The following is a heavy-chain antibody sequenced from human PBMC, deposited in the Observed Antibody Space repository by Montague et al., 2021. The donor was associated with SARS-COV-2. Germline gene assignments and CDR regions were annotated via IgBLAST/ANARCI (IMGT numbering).Heavy chain of an antibody. J-gene: IGHJ6*02. CDR2: IKHDGSEK. D-gene: IGHD6-19*01. V-gene: IGHV3-7*01. CDR3: ARGSTGWYAIFGHYGMDV. Sequence: SPRLSCAASRFTFSDFWMNWVRQAPGKGLEWVADIKHDGSEKSYXDSXKGLFTISRDNAKNSLYLQLNSLRAEATAVSYCARGSTGWYAIFGHYGMDVWGQGTTVTVSS. CDR1: RFTFSDFW.